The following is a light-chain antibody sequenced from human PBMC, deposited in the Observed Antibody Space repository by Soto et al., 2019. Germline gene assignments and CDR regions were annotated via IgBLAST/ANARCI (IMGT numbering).Light chain of an antibody. Sequence: DIQMTQSPSTLSASVGDRVTITCRASQSISGRLAWYQQKPGKAPKLLIYAASSLESGVPSRFSGSGSGTECILTIRSLQPDDFATYYCQQYNSERTFGQGTKVEIK. V-gene: IGKV1-5*01. CDR1: QSISGR. CDR2: AAS. J-gene: IGKJ1*01. CDR3: QQYNSERT.